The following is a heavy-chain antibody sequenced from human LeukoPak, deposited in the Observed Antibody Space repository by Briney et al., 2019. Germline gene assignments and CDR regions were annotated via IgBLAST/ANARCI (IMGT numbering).Heavy chain of an antibody. V-gene: IGHV1-8*02. D-gene: IGHD3-9*01. CDR3: ARGLRDYDILTGPLEAFDI. Sequence: AAVKVTRKSSGYTFTGYYMHWVRQPPGQGLEWMGLMNPNSGNTGYAQKFQGRVNTTRNNSISTAYMELSSMRSEDTAVYYCARGLRDYDILTGPLEAFDIWGQGTMVTVSS. CDR1: GYTFTGYY. CDR2: MNPNSGNT. J-gene: IGHJ3*02.